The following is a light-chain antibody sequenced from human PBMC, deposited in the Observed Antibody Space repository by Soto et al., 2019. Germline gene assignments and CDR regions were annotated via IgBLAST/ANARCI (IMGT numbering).Light chain of an antibody. CDR1: QSVRNY. CDR3: KQRNNWPIT. Sequence: EIVLTQSPATLSLSPGERVTLSCRASQSVRNYLAWYQQKPGQAPRFLIYDASNRATGIPARFSGSGSGTDFTLTISSLEPEDFAVYYCKQRNNWPITFGQGTRLEIK. CDR2: DAS. J-gene: IGKJ5*01. V-gene: IGKV3-11*01.